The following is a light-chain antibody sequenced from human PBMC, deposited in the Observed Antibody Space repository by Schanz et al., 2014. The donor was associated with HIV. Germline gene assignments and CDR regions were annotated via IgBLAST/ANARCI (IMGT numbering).Light chain of an antibody. Sequence: QSALTQPASVSGSPGQSITISCTGTSSDVGGYNYVSWYQQHPGRAPKLIIYDVSDRPSGVSDRFSGSRSGNTASLTTSGLQAEDEADYYCGSFTTRNIWVFGGGTKVTVL. J-gene: IGLJ3*02. CDR2: DVS. CDR3: GSFTTRNIWV. CDR1: SSDVGGYNY. V-gene: IGLV2-14*03.